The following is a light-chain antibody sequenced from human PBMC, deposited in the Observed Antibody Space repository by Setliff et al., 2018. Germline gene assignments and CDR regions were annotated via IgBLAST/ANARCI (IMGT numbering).Light chain of an antibody. CDR3: CSYAGSYV. J-gene: IGLJ1*01. CDR2: DVS. Sequence: QSALTQPLSVSGSPGQSVTISCTGTSSDVGNYNDVSWYQQHPGKVPKLMISDVSKRPSGVPDRFSGAKSGNTASLTISGLQSEDEADYYCCSYAGSYVFGPGTKVTVL. CDR1: SSDVGNYND. V-gene: IGLV2-11*01.